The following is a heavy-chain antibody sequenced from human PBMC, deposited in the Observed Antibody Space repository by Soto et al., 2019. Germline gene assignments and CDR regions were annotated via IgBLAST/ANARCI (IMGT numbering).Heavy chain of an antibody. CDR3: ARDLPRGRYFDWTYAYYGMDV. CDR1: GGSISSYY. Sequence: PSETLSLTCTVSGGSISSYYWRWIRQPPGKGLEWIGYIYYSGSTNYNPSLKSRVTISVDTSKNQFSLKLSSVTAADTAVYYCARDLPRGRYFDWTYAYYGMDVWGQGTTVTVSS. D-gene: IGHD3-9*01. J-gene: IGHJ6*02. CDR2: IYYSGST. V-gene: IGHV4-59*01.